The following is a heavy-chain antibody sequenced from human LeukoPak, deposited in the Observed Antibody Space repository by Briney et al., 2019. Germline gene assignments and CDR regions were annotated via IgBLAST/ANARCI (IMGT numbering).Heavy chain of an antibody. V-gene: IGHV3-9*03. CDR3: AKAMDDILTYPDY. J-gene: IGHJ4*02. Sequence: GRSLRLSCAASGFTFDDYAMHWVRQAPGKGLEWVSGISWNSGSIGYADSVKGRFTISRGNAKNSLYLQMNSLRAEDMALYYCAKAMDDILTYPDYWGQGTLVTVSS. D-gene: IGHD3-9*01. CDR2: ISWNSGSI. CDR1: GFTFDDYA.